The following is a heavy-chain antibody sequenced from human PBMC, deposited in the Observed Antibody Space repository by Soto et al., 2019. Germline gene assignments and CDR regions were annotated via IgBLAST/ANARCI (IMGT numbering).Heavy chain of an antibody. CDR1: GYTFTGYY. CDR2: INPNSGGT. D-gene: IGHD3-22*01. V-gene: IGHV1-2*04. CDR3: AGDPDSHYNDSHAYSYP. Sequence: ASVKVSCKASGYTFTGYYMHWVRQAPGQGLEWMGWINPNSGGTNYAQKFQGWVTMTRDTSISTAYMELSRLRSDDTAVYYCAGDPDSHYNDSHAYSYPWGQGTLVTVSS. J-gene: IGHJ5*02.